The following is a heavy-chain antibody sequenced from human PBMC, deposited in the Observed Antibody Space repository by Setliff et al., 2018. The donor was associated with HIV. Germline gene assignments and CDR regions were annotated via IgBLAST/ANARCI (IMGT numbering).Heavy chain of an antibody. D-gene: IGHD3-16*01. CDR2: MYYTGST. J-gene: IGHJ4*02. V-gene: IGHV4-39*01. CDR3: AREGGTDRYFDY. CDR1: GGSTDSGSYY. Sequence: PSETLSLTCTVSGGSTDSGSYYWAWIRQPPGKGLEWIGSMYYTGSTYYNPSLKSRVTISIDTSKNQFSLKLNSVTAADTAMYYCAREGGTDRYFDYWGPGTPVTVSS.